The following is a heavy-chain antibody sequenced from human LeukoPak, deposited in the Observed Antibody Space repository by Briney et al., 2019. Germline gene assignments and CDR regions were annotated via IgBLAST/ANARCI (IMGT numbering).Heavy chain of an antibody. D-gene: IGHD3-10*01. CDR2: IHYSGST. Sequence: PSETLSLTCTVSGGSISSSSYYWGWIRQPPGKGLEWIGSIHYSGSTYYNPSLNSRVTISEDTSKNHFSLKLSSVTAADTAVYYCARGTPHYYGSGSYYISRFDPWGQGTLVTVSS. V-gene: IGHV4-39*02. J-gene: IGHJ5*02. CDR1: GGSISSSSYY. CDR3: ARGTPHYYGSGSYYISRFDP.